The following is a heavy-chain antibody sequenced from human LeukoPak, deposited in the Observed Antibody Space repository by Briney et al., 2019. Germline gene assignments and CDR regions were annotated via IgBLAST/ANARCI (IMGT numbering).Heavy chain of an antibody. V-gene: IGHV4-39*01. CDR1: GGSISSSSYY. J-gene: IGHJ4*02. CDR3: ARMGRPYDY. Sequence: PSETLSLTCTLSGGSISSSSYYWGWIRQPPGKGLEWIGCIYYSGSTYYNPSLKSRVTISVDTSKNQFSLKLSSVTAADTAVYYCARMGRPYDYWGQGTLVTVSS. CDR2: IYYSGST. D-gene: IGHD2-15*01.